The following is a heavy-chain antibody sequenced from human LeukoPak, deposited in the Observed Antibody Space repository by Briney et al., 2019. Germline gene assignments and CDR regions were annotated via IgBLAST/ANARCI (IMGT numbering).Heavy chain of an antibody. Sequence: GGSLRLSCAASGFNFNIYNMNWVRQAPGKGLEWVSSISTSSSYTYYADSVKGRFTISRDDAKNSLYLLMNSLRAEDTAVYYCARDDSSSKFDYWGQGTLVTVSS. CDR3: ARDDSSSKFDY. CDR2: ISTSSSYT. CDR1: GFNFNIYN. D-gene: IGHD6-6*01. J-gene: IGHJ4*02. V-gene: IGHV3-21*01.